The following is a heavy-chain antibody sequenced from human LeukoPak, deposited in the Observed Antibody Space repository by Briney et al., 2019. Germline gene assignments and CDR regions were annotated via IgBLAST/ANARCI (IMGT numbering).Heavy chain of an antibody. CDR1: GFIISNYA. Sequence: GGSLRLSCAASGFIISNYAMYWVRQAPGKGLEWVAAISYDGSSKYYADSVKGRFTISRDTSKNTLSLQMNSLRTEDTAVYYCAILEGMIVVVDFDYWGQGTLVTVSS. V-gene: IGHV3-30*04. D-gene: IGHD3-22*01. J-gene: IGHJ4*02. CDR2: ISYDGSSK. CDR3: AILEGMIVVVDFDY.